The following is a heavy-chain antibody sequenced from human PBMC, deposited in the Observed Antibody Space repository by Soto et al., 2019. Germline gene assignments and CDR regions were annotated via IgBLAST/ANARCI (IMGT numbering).Heavy chain of an antibody. Sequence: SETLSLTCAVSGVPINTGGYSWNWIRQPPGKGLEWMGHIYQSGSTYYNPSLKSRVTISLDMSKNQFSLELTSMTPADTAVYYCARADYNDYFDSWGPGTPVTVSS. V-gene: IGHV4-30-2*01. J-gene: IGHJ4*02. CDR3: ARADYNDYFDS. CDR1: GVPINTGGYS. CDR2: IYQSGST. D-gene: IGHD4-4*01.